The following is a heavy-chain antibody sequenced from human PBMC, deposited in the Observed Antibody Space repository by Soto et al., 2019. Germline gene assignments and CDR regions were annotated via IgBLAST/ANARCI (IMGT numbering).Heavy chain of an antibody. Sequence: SETLSLTCAVYGGSFSGYYWTWIRQPPGTGLEWIGEINHSGSTNYNPSLKSRVTISVDTSKNQFSLKLSSVTAADTAVYYCARRAGHNWFDPWGQGTLVTVSS. CDR3: ARRAGHNWFDP. CDR1: GGSFSGYY. CDR2: INHSGST. V-gene: IGHV4-34*01. J-gene: IGHJ5*02.